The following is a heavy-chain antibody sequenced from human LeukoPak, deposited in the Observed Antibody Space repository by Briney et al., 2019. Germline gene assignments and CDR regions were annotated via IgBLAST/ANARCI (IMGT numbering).Heavy chain of an antibody. CDR3: ARCCGYSGHNFGGGIEGYLDY. CDR1: VSTFSTHY. CDR2: IETGDKA. J-gene: IGHJ4*02. Sequence: GGSLRLSCAASVSTFSTHYINWVRQAPGKGLEWVSVIETGDKASYADSVKGRFTISRDDSNNMVFLHLNSVRVEDTTTYYCARCCGYSGHNFGGGIEGYLDYWGQGTVVTVS. V-gene: IGHV3-53*01. D-gene: IGHD5-12*01.